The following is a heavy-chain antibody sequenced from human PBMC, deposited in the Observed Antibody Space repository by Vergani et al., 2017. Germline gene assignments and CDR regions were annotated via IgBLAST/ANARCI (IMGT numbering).Heavy chain of an antibody. J-gene: IGHJ5*02. CDR1: GASIRSSNYY. V-gene: IGHV4-39*01. CDR2: IYYSGST. Sequence: QLQLQESGPGLVKPSATLSLTCSVSGASIRSSNYYWGWIRQPPGKGLEWIASIYYSGSTYYNPSLKSRVTISADTSKNQFFLKLSSVTAADTAVYFCARHSTVEWLVKLGWIDPWGQGILVTVSS. CDR3: ARHSTVEWLVKLGWIDP. D-gene: IGHD6-19*01.